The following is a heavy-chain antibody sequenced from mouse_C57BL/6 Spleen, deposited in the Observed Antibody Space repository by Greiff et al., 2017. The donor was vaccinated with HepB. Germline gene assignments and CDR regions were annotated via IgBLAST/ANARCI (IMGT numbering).Heavy chain of an antibody. D-gene: IGHD4-1*01. J-gene: IGHJ2*01. Sequence: EVQLQQSGPELVKPGASVKMSCKASGYTFTDYNMHWVKQSHGKSLEWIGYINPNNGGTSYNQKFKGKATLTVNKSSSTAYMELRSLTSEDSAVYYCASQLTAPFDSWGQGTTLTVSS. CDR2: INPNNGGT. CDR1: GYTFTDYN. CDR3: ASQLTAPFDS. V-gene: IGHV1-22*01.